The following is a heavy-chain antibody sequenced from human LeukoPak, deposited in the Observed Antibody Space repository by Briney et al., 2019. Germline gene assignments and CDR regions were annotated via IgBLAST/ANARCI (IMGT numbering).Heavy chain of an antibody. CDR2: ISSSSSYI. V-gene: IGHV3-21*01. CDR1: GFTFSSYS. Sequence: GGSLRLSCAASGFTFSSYSMNWVRQAPGKGLEWVSSISSSSSYIYYADSVKGRFTISRDNAKNSLYLQMNSLRAEDTAVYYCAREPQTSYGDYLSNYFDYWGQGTLVTVSS. D-gene: IGHD4-17*01. J-gene: IGHJ4*02. CDR3: AREPQTSYGDYLSNYFDY.